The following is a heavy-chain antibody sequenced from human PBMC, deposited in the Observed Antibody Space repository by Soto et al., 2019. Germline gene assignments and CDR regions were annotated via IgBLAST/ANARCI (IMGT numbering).Heavy chain of an antibody. Sequence: QLQLQESGPGLVNPSETLSLTCTVSGGSISSTTFYWGWIRQSPGKGLEWIGSIYYIGNTYYNPSLESRVTISVDTSKNQFSLKLSSATAADTAVYYCMTQTVIRGEVVYWGQGTLVTVSS. CDR1: GGSISSTTFY. CDR2: IYYIGNT. V-gene: IGHV4-39*01. CDR3: MTQTVIRGEVVY. J-gene: IGHJ4*02. D-gene: IGHD3-16*01.